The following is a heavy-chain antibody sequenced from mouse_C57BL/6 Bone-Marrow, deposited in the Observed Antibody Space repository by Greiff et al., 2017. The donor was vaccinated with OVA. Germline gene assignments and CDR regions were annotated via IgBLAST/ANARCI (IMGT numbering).Heavy chain of an antibody. CDR2: IYPGDGDT. V-gene: IGHV1-82*01. CDR1: GYAFSSSW. Sequence: VKLVESGPELVKPGASVKISCKASGYAFSSSWMNWVKQRPGKGLEWIGRIYPGDGDTNYNGKFKGKATLTADKSSSTAYMQLSSLTSEDSAVYFCARDDDGYPYYYAMDYWGQGTSVTVSS. CDR3: ARDDDGYPYYYAMDY. J-gene: IGHJ4*01. D-gene: IGHD2-3*01.